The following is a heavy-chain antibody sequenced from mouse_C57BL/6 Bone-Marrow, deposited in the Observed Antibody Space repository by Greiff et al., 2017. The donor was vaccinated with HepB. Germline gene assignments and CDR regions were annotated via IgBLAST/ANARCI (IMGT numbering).Heavy chain of an antibody. CDR1: GYTFTSYW. CDR2: IHPSDSDT. D-gene: IGHD1-1*01. V-gene: IGHV1-74*01. J-gene: IGHJ1*03. CDR3: AILYYGSRYWYFDV. Sequence: VKLQQPGAELVKPGASVKVSCKASGYTFTSYWMHWVKQRPGQGLEWIGRIHPSDSDTNYNQKFKGKATLTVDKSSSTAYMQLSSLTSEDSAVYYCAILYYGSRYWYFDVWGTGTTVTVSS.